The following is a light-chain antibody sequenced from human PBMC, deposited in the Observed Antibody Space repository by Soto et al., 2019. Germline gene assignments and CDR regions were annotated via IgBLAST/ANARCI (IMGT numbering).Light chain of an antibody. Sequence: EIVLTQSPAPLSLSPGERATLSCRASQSVSSYLAWYQQKPGQAPRLLIYDAFNRATGIPARFSGSGSGTDFTLTISSLEPEDFAVYYCQQRRNWPLTFGQGTKVEIK. J-gene: IGKJ1*01. CDR3: QQRRNWPLT. CDR1: QSVSSY. V-gene: IGKV3-11*01. CDR2: DAF.